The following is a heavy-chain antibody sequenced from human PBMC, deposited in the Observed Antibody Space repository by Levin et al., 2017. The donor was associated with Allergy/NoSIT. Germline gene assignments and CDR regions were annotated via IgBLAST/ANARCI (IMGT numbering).Heavy chain of an antibody. Sequence: ASVKVSCKASGYTFTDYYMHWVRQAPGRGLEWVGIINPRDGSRSFAQKFLGRVTMTRDTSTSTVHMEMTGLRSDDTAVYFCASGIAVAGRDFFDYWGQGTLVTVST. V-gene: IGHV1-46*01. D-gene: IGHD6-19*01. CDR3: ASGIAVAGRDFFDY. J-gene: IGHJ4*02. CDR1: GYTFTDYY. CDR2: INPRDGSR.